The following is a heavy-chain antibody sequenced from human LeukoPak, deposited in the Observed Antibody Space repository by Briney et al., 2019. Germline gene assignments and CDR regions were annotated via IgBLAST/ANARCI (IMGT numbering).Heavy chain of an antibody. CDR1: GDSIGSTIYY. V-gene: IGHV4-61*05. CDR2: IYYSGTT. D-gene: IGHD3/OR15-3a*01. J-gene: IGHJ4*02. CDR3: ARWQQGDFWTGYSFDY. Sequence: PSETLSLTCTVSGDSIGSTIYYWGWIRQPPGKGLEWIGYIYYSGTTDYNPSLKSRVTISVDTSNNQFSLKLSSVTAADTAVYYCARWQQGDFWTGYSFDYWGQGTLVTVSS.